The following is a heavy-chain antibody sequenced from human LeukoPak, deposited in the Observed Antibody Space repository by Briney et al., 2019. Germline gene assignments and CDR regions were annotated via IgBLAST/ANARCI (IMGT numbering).Heavy chain of an antibody. J-gene: IGHJ4*02. V-gene: IGHV1-69*04. CDR1: GGTFSSYS. CDR3: AGEEERGVTVAGTAFDY. CDR2: IIPTLGIA. Sequence: SVKVSCKASGGTFSSYSITWVRQAPGQGLEWMGRIIPTLGIANYAQKFQGIVTITADKSTSTAYMELSSLRSEDTAVYYCAGEEERGVTVAGTAFDYWGQGTLVTVSS. D-gene: IGHD6-19*01.